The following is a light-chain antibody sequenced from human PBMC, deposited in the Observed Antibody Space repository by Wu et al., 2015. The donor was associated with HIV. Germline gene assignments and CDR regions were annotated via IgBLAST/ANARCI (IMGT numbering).Light chain of an antibody. V-gene: IGKV3-11*01. J-gene: IGKJ5*01. Sequence: IVLTQFPAALSISPGERATLSCRASRSVSSAVAWYQQKPGQTPRLLIYDASNRATGIPARFTGGGSGTDYSLTISSLEPEDFAVYYCQQQANWPLTFGQGTRLEIK. CDR1: RSVSSA. CDR2: DAS. CDR3: QQQANWPLT.